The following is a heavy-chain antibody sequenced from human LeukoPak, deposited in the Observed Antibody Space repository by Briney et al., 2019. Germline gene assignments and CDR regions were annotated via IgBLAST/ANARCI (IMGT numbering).Heavy chain of an antibody. CDR2: INHSGST. D-gene: IGHD3-10*01. J-gene: IGHJ6*03. CDR3: AXXXXXYYGSGRTPYYMDV. CDR1: GGSFSGYY. Sequence: SETLSLTCAVYGGSFSGYYWSWIRQPPGKGLEWIGEINHSGSTNYDPSLKSRVTISVDTSKNQFSLKLSSVTAADTAVYYCAXXXXXYYGSGRTPYYMDVWGKGTTVTISS. V-gene: IGHV4-34*01.